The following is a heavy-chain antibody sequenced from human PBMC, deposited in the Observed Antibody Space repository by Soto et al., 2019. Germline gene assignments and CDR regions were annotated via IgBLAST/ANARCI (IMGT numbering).Heavy chain of an antibody. J-gene: IGHJ6*02. CDR1: GFTFSNAW. Sequence: PGGSLRLSCAASGFTFSNAWMSWVRQAPGKGLEWVGRIKSKTDGGTTDYAAPVKGRFTISRDDSKNTLYLQMNSLKTEDTAVYYCTTDWRRYYGMDVWGQGTTVTVSS. CDR2: IKSKTDGGTT. CDR3: TTDWRRYYGMDV. V-gene: IGHV3-15*01.